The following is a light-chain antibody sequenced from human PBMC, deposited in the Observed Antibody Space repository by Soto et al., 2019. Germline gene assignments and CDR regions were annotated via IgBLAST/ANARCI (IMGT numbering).Light chain of an antibody. J-gene: IGKJ1*01. CDR3: EQYGTSPRT. Sequence: EIVMTQSPATLSVSPGERATLSCRASQSVSSNLAWYQQKPGQAPRLLIYGASSRATGIPVRFSGSGSGTDFTLTISRLEPEDFAVYYCEQYGTSPRTFGQGTKVDNK. CDR1: QSVSSN. CDR2: GAS. V-gene: IGKV3-20*01.